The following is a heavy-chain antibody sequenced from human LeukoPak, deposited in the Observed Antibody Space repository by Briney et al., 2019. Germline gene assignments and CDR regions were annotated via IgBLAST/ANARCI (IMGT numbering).Heavy chain of an antibody. CDR3: AKDRWDYSNSYYFDY. CDR1: GCTFSSYG. D-gene: IGHD4-11*01. J-gene: IGHJ4*02. V-gene: IGHV3-30*02. CDR2: IRYDGSNK. Sequence: GGSLRLSCAASGCTFSSYGMHWVRQAPGKGLEWVAFIRYDGSNKYYADSVKGRFTISRDNSKNTLYLQMNSLRAEDTAVYYCAKDRWDYSNSYYFDYWGQGTLVTVSS.